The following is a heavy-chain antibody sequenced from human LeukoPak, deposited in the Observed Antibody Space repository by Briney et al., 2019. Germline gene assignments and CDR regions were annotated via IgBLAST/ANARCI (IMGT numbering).Heavy chain of an antibody. CDR2: INPSGGST. Sequence: ASVKVSCKASGYTFTSYYMHWVRQAPGQGLEWMGIINPSGGSTSYAQKFQGRVTMTRDTSTSTVYMELSSLRSEDTAGYYCAREAYGSSSRDDAFDIWGQGTMVIVSS. J-gene: IGHJ3*02. V-gene: IGHV1-46*01. D-gene: IGHD6-13*01. CDR3: AREAYGSSSRDDAFDI. CDR1: GYTFTSYY.